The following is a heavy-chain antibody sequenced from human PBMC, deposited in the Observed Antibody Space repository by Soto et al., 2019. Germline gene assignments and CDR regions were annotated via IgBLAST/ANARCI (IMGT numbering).Heavy chain of an antibody. CDR1: GYTFTSYD. Sequence: QVQLVQSGAEVTKPGASVKVSCKASGYTFTSYDINWVRQATGQGLEWMGWMSPNSGATGYAQKFQVRVTRTRDTSISTAYMELSNLRSEDTAIYYCARGVDAGVDVWGQGSTVIVSS. V-gene: IGHV1-8*01. D-gene: IGHD1-1*01. CDR3: ARGVDAGVDV. CDR2: MSPNSGAT. J-gene: IGHJ6*02.